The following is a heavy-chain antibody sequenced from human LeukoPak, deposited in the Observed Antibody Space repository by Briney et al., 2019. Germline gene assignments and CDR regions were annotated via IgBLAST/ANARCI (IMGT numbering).Heavy chain of an antibody. V-gene: IGHV3-30*02. CDR3: ARLTDYGDYFDY. CDR1: GSTFSSYG. CDR2: IRYDGSNK. J-gene: IGHJ4*02. D-gene: IGHD4-17*01. Sequence: GGSLRLSCAASGSTFSSYGMHWVRQAPGKGLEWVAFIRYDGSNKYYADSVKGRFTISRDNSKNTLYLQMNSLRAEDTAVYYCARLTDYGDYFDYWGQGTLVTVSS.